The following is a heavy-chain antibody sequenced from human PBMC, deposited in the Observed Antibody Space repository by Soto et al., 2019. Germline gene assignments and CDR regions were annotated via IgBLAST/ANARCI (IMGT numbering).Heavy chain of an antibody. D-gene: IGHD3-10*01. V-gene: IGHV2-5*02. J-gene: IGHJ4*02. Sequence: QITLKESGPALVKPTQTLTLTCSFSGFSLSTSGVGVGWIRQPPGMALEWLALIFWDDDKRYNASLKSRLTITKDTSKNQVVLTMTNMDPMDTATYYCAHHYYFSGSYLYDYWGQGTLVTVSS. CDR2: IFWDDDK. CDR1: GFSLSTSGVG. CDR3: AHHYYFSGSYLYDY.